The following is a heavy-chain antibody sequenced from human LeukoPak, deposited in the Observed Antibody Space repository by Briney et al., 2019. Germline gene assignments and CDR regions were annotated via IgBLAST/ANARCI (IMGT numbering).Heavy chain of an antibody. D-gene: IGHD2-15*01. Sequence: HSGGSLRLSCAASGFTFSSYGMHWVRQAPGKGLEWVAVIWYDGSNKYYADSVKGRFTISRDNSKNTLYLQMNSLRAEDTAVYYCARGAYCSGGRCPGAFDIWGQGTMVTVSS. CDR1: GFTFSSYG. CDR2: IWYDGSNK. CDR3: ARGAYCSGGRCPGAFDI. V-gene: IGHV3-33*01. J-gene: IGHJ3*02.